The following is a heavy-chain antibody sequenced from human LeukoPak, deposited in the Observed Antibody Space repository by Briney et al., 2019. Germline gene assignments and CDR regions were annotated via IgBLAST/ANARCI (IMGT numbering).Heavy chain of an antibody. J-gene: IGHJ4*02. V-gene: IGHV3-23*01. Sequence: PGGSLRLSCAASGFTFSSYALSWVRQAPGKGLEWVSVISGSSGSTYYADSVKGQFTISRDNSKNTLYLQMNSLRAEDTAVYYCAKGDTPMVRRYYFDYWGQGTLVSVSS. CDR1: GFTFSSYA. CDR2: ISGSSGST. CDR3: AKGDTPMVRRYYFDY. D-gene: IGHD5-18*01.